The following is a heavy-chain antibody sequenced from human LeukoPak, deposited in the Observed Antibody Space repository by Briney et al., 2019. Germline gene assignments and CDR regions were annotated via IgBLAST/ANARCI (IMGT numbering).Heavy chain of an antibody. CDR1: GFTFSSYE. V-gene: IGHV3-48*03. D-gene: IGHD6-13*01. Sequence: GGSLRLSCAASGFTFSSYEMNWVRQAPGKGLEWVSYISSSGSTIYYADSVKGRFTISRDNAKNSLYLQMNSLRAEDTAVYYCARAQYSSSWNDAFDIWGQGTMVTVSS. CDR3: ARAQYSSSWNDAFDI. J-gene: IGHJ3*02. CDR2: ISSSGSTI.